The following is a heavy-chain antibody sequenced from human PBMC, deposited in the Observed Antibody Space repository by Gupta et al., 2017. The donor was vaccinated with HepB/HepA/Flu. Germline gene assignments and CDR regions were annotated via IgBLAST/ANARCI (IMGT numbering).Heavy chain of an antibody. Sequence: VQLVESGGGLVQPGGSLILSCAASGFTFSNYWMSWVRQAPVKGREWVANVKQDGSAKYCLDSVKGRFSISRANAKNSLYFEMNRLREEDTAVDECASDYDSNNCSSTEY. CDR1: GFTFSNYW. CDR3: ASDYDSNNCSSTEY. CDR2: VKQDGSAK. D-gene: IGHD3-22*01. V-gene: IGHV3-7*01. J-gene: IGHJ1*01.